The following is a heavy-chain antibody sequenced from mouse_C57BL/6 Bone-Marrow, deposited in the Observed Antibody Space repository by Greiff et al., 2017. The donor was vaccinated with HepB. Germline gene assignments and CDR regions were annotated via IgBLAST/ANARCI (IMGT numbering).Heavy chain of an antibody. D-gene: IGHD2-5*01. V-gene: IGHV1-18*01. CDR2: INPNNGGT. Sequence: EVMLVESGPELVKPGASVKIPCKASGYTFTDYNMDWVKQSHGKSLEWIGDINPNNGGTIYNQKFKGKATLTVDKSSSTAYMELRSLTSEDTAVYYCARSYSNYLAWFAYWGQGTLVTVSA. CDR3: ARSYSNYLAWFAY. J-gene: IGHJ3*01. CDR1: GYTFTDYN.